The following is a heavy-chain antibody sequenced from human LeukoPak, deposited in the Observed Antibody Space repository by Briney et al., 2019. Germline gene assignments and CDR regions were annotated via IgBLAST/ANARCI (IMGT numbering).Heavy chain of an antibody. CDR3: ARARITMIVGPSYYFDY. Sequence: GGSLRLSCAASGFTFSSYSMNWVRQAPGKGLEWVANIKQDGSEKYYVDSVKGRFTISRDNAKNSLYLQMNSLRAEDTAVYYCARARITMIVGPSYYFDYWGQGTLVTVSS. CDR2: IKQDGSEK. J-gene: IGHJ4*02. CDR1: GFTFSSYS. V-gene: IGHV3-7*01. D-gene: IGHD3-22*01.